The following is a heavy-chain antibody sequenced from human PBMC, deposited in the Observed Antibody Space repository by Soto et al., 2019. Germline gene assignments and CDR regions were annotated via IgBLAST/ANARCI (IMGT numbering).Heavy chain of an antibody. D-gene: IGHD2-2*01. J-gene: IGHJ6*02. Sequence: GGSLRLSCAASGFTFSSYAMSWARQAPGKGLEWVSIISGSAGRTYYTDSVKGRFTISRDNSKNTLYLQMNSLRAEDTAIYYCAKVTSARVFYFGLDVWGQGTTVTVSS. CDR3: AKVTSARVFYFGLDV. CDR2: ISGSAGRT. CDR1: GFTFSSYA. V-gene: IGHV3-23*01.